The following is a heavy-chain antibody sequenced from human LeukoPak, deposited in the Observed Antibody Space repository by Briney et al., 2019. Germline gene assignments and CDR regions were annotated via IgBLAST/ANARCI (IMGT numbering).Heavy chain of an antibody. CDR3: ARQSIAARRAFDI. CDR1: GGSISSYY. V-gene: IGHV4-59*08. J-gene: IGHJ3*02. CDR2: SYYSGST. Sequence: SETLSLTCSVSGGSISSYYWSWIRQPPGKGLEYIGYSYYSGSTDYNPSLKSRVTISVDTSNQFSLMLTSVTAADTAVYYCARQSIAARRAFDIWGQGTMVTASS. D-gene: IGHD6-6*01.